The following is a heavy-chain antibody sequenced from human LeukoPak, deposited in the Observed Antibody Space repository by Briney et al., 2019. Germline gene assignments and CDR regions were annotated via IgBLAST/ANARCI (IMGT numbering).Heavy chain of an antibody. J-gene: IGHJ3*02. Sequence: PSETLSLTCTVSGGSISSYYWSWIRQPPGKGLEWIGEINYSATTNYNPSLKSRVTISIDTSRNQFSLKLSSVTAAETAVYCCARGRDYDYVWGNSADTFDIWGQGTMVTVSS. V-gene: IGHV4-34*01. D-gene: IGHD3-16*01. CDR2: INYSATT. CDR3: ARGRDYDYVWGNSADTFDI. CDR1: GGSISSYY.